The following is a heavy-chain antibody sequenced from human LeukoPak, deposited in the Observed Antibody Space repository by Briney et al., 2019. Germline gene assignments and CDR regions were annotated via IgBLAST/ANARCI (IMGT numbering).Heavy chain of an antibody. J-gene: IGHJ4*02. D-gene: IGHD3-22*01. Sequence: PGRSLRLSCAASGFTFDNYAMHWVRQAPAKGLEWVAVISYGGNNEFYANSVKGRFTISRDNAKNSLYLQMNSLRAEDTAVYYCARDPTYYYDSSGSFDYWGQGTLVTVSS. CDR2: ISYGGNNE. CDR1: GFTFDNYA. V-gene: IGHV3-30-3*01. CDR3: ARDPTYYYDSSGSFDY.